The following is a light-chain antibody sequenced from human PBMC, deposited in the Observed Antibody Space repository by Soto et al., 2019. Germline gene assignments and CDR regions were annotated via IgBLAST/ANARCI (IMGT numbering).Light chain of an antibody. CDR1: QSVSSSY. CDR3: QQYGSSPIT. CDR2: DAS. Sequence: EIILTQSPATLSLSPGERATLSCGASQSVSSSYVAWYQHRPGLAPRLLIHDASSRATGIPDRFSGTKSGTDFTLTMRRLEPEDAAVYYFQQYGSSPITFGQGTRLEI. J-gene: IGKJ5*01. V-gene: IGKV3D-20*01.